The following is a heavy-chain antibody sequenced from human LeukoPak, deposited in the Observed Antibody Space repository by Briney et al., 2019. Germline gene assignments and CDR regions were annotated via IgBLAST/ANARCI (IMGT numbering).Heavy chain of an antibody. D-gene: IGHD6-13*01. CDR1: GFTFSDYY. J-gene: IGHJ4*02. V-gene: IGHV3-11*05. CDR2: IPSTSSYT. Sequence: GGSLSLSCVASGFTFSDYYMSWIRQAPGKGLEWVSYIPSTSSYTSYADSVKGRFTISRDNAKNSLYLQMNSLRAEDTAVYYCARAANTAAGTPTLAIDYWGQGTLVTVSS. CDR3: ARAANTAAGTPTLAIDY.